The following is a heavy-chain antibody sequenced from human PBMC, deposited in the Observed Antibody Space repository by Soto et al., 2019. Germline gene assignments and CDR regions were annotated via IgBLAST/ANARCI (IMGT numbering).Heavy chain of an antibody. J-gene: IGHJ6*02. Sequence: GGSLRLSCAASGFTFSSYGMHWVRQAPGKGLEWVAVIWYDGSNKYYADSVKGRFTISRDNSKNTLYLQMNSLRAEDTAVYYCARDPVVDTAMAYYYGMDVWGQGTTVTVSS. V-gene: IGHV3-33*01. CDR2: IWYDGSNK. D-gene: IGHD5-18*01. CDR1: GFTFSSYG. CDR3: ARDPVVDTAMAYYYGMDV.